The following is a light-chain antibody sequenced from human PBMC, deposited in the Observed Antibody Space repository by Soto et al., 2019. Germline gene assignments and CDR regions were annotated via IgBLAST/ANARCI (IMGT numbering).Light chain of an antibody. J-gene: IGLJ3*02. Sequence: QAVVTQPPSVSGAPGQRVTISCTGSSSNIGAGYDVHWYQQLPGTAPKLLIYGNSNRPSGVPDRFSGSNSGTSASLAITGLQAEDEADDYCQSYDSSLSGSMFGGGTKLTVL. CDR1: SSNIGAGYD. CDR3: QSYDSSLSGSM. V-gene: IGLV1-40*01. CDR2: GNS.